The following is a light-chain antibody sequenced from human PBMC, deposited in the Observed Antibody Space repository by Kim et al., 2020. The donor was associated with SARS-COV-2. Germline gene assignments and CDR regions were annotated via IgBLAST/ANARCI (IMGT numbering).Light chain of an antibody. CDR3: QKYNSAPWT. V-gene: IGKV1-27*01. J-gene: IGKJ1*01. Sequence: ASVGDRVTITCRASQGISDYLAWYQQKPGKVPKLLIYAASALHSGVASRFSGSGSGTDFTLTINSLQPEDVATYYCQKYNSAPWTFGQGTKVDIK. CDR2: AAS. CDR1: QGISDY.